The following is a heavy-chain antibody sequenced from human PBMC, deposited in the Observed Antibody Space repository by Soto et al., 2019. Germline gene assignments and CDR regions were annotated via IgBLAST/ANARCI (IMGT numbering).Heavy chain of an antibody. CDR3: ARDGYYDSSGYYYYYYGMDV. J-gene: IGHJ6*02. Sequence: QVQLVQSGAEVKKPGSSVKVSCKASGGTFSSYAISWVRQAPGQGLEWMGGIIPILGTANYAQKLQGRVTITADESTSTAYMELSSLRSEDTAVYYCARDGYYDSSGYYYYYYGMDVWGQGTTVTVSS. CDR2: IIPILGTA. CDR1: GGTFSSYA. V-gene: IGHV1-69*01. D-gene: IGHD3-22*01.